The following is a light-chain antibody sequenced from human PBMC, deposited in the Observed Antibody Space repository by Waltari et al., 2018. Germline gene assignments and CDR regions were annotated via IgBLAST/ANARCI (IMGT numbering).Light chain of an antibody. CDR2: EDN. V-gene: IGLV6-57*04. Sequence: NFMLIQPHSVSESPGKTVTISCTRSSGSIASNYVQWYQQRPGSAPTTVIYEDNQRPSGVPDRFSGSIDSSSNSASLTISGLKTEDEADYYCQSYDSSNHVVFGGGTKLTVL. CDR1: SGSIASNY. J-gene: IGLJ2*01. CDR3: QSYDSSNHVV.